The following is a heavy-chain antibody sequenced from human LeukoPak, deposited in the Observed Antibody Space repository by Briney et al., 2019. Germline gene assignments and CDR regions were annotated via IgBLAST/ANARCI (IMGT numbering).Heavy chain of an antibody. Sequence: GGSLRLSCAASGFTFSSYEMNWVRQAPGKGLEWVSYISSSGSTIYYADSVKGRFTISRDNAKNSLYLQMNSLRAEDTAVYYCARSSGTMVRGVIIFHYYYYMDVWGKGTTVTVSS. V-gene: IGHV3-48*03. D-gene: IGHD3-10*01. CDR1: GFTFSSYE. CDR3: ARSSGTMVRGVIIFHYYYYMDV. CDR2: ISSSGSTI. J-gene: IGHJ6*03.